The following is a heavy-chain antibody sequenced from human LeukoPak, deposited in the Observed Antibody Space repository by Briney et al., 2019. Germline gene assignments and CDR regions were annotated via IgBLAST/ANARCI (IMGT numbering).Heavy chain of an antibody. D-gene: IGHD6-13*01. CDR3: ARAPGGMAAARRGSFDY. V-gene: IGHV4-34*01. CDR2: INHSGST. Sequence: SETLSLTCAVYGGSFSGYYWSWIRQPPGKGLEWIGEINHSGSTNYNPSLKSRVTISVDTSKNQFSLKLSSVTAADTAVYYCARAPGGMAAARRGSFDYWGQGTLVTVSS. J-gene: IGHJ4*02. CDR1: GGSFSGYY.